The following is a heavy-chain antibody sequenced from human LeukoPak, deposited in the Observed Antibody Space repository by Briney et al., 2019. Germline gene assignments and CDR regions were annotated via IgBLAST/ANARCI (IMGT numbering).Heavy chain of an antibody. D-gene: IGHD3-10*01. CDR2: INPNSGGT. Sequence: ASVKVSCKASGGTFSSYAISWVRQAPGQGLEWMGWINPNSGGTNYAQKFQGRVTMTRDTSISTAYMELSRLRSDDTAVYYCARRARSGYYYGSGYYMDVWGKGTTVTISS. CDR3: ARRARSGYYYGSGYYMDV. V-gene: IGHV1-2*02. CDR1: GGTFSSYA. J-gene: IGHJ6*03.